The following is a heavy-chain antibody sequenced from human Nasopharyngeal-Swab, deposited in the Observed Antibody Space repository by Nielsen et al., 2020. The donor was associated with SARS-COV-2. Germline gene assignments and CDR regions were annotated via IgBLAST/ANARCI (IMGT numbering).Heavy chain of an antibody. CDR2: MNANSGNI. D-gene: IGHD6-6*01. Sequence: ASVKVSCKASGHTFTNYDINWARQATGQGLEWMGWMNANSGNIGYAQKFQGRVTMTRNTSISTAYMELSSLRSEDTAVYYCARGGSIAFDPWGQGTLVTVSS. V-gene: IGHV1-8*01. CDR3: ARGGSIAFDP. J-gene: IGHJ5*02. CDR1: GHTFTNYD.